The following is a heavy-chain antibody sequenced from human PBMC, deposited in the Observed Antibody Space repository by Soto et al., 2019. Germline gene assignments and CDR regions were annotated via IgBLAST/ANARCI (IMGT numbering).Heavy chain of an antibody. CDR2: TYYRSKWYN. J-gene: IGHJ6*02. Sequence: SQTLSLNCAISGDSVSSNSAAWNWIRQSPSRGLEWLGSTYYRSKWYNYYAVSVKSRITINPDTAKNQFSLQLNSVTTEDTAVYYCARAQIVYSYYGMDXWGQGTTFTVS. CDR3: ARAQIVYSYYGMDX. CDR1: GDSVSSNSAA. D-gene: IGHD3-16*02. V-gene: IGHV6-1*01.